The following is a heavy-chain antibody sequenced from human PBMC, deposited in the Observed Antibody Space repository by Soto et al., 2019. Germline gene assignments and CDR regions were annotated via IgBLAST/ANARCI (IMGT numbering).Heavy chain of an antibody. J-gene: IGHJ4*02. CDR1: GFTFSRYG. V-gene: IGHV3-23*01. CDR2: VRSDGDTT. Sequence: EVEVLESGGGLGQPGGSLRLSCAASGFTFSRYGMNWVRQAPGKGLEWVSGVRSDGDTTYNADSVKGRFTVSRDNFRNTVDLQMNNLRVEDTAVYYCAKGKGVGATPDGANCWGQGTLVTVSP. CDR3: AKGKGVGATPDGANC. D-gene: IGHD1-26*01.